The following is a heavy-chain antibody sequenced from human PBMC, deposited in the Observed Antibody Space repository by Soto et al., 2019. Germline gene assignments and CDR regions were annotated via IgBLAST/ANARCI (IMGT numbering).Heavy chain of an antibody. D-gene: IGHD5-12*01. Sequence: HRESLKISCKGSGYSFTTYWISWVRQMPGKGLEWMGKIDPTDSYTNYSPSFQGHVTISADKSISTAYLQWSSLKASDTAMYYCARHKQYSGRDYWGQGTLVTVSS. V-gene: IGHV5-10-1*01. J-gene: IGHJ4*02. CDR3: ARHKQYSGRDY. CDR1: GYSFTTYW. CDR2: IDPTDSYT.